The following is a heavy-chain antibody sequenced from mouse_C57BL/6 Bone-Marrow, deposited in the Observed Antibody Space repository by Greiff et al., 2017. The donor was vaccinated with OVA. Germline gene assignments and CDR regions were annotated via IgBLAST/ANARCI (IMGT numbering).Heavy chain of an antibody. CDR1: GFNIKDDY. CDR3: TTDYYGSSLYYYAMDY. V-gene: IGHV14-4*01. D-gene: IGHD1-1*01. CDR2: IDPENGDT. J-gene: IGHJ4*01. Sequence: EVQLQQSGAELVRPGASVKLSCTASGFNIKDDYMHWVKQRPEQGLEWIGWIDPENGDTEYASKFQGKATITAAKSSNTAYLQLSILTSEDTAVYYCTTDYYGSSLYYYAMDYWGQGTSVTVSS.